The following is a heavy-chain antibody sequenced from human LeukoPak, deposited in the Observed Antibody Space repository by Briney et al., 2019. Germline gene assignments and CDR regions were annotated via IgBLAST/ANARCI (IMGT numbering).Heavy chain of an antibody. CDR2: TYYRSKWYS. J-gene: IGHJ4*02. CDR1: GDSVSSNSAA. V-gene: IGHV6-1*01. D-gene: IGHD3-22*01. CDR3: ARSGAPYDSSGYAFGGHFDY. Sequence: SQTLSLTCVISGDSVSSNSAAWNWIRQSPSRGLEWLGRTYYRSKWYSDYAVSVKSRITITADTSKNQFSLKLSSVTAADTAVYYCARSGAPYDSSGYAFGGHFDYWGQGTLVTVSS.